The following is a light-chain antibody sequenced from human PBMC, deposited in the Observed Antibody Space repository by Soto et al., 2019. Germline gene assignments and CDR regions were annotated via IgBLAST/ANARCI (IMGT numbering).Light chain of an antibody. Sequence: EIVLTQFPATLSLSPGDGATLSWRASQSVSSYLAWYQQKRGQAPRLLIYDSSNRATGIPARFSGSGSGTDFSLIISSLEPEDFAVYYCQQRSVWPLTFGGGTKVDIK. CDR3: QQRSVWPLT. CDR2: DSS. CDR1: QSVSSY. V-gene: IGKV3-11*01. J-gene: IGKJ4*01.